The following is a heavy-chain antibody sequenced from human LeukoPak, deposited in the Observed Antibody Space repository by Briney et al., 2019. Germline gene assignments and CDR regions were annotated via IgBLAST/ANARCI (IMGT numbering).Heavy chain of an antibody. CDR2: INWNGGST. Sequence: PGGSLRLSCAASGFTFNRYNMNWVRQAPGKGLEWVSGINWNGGSTGYADSVKGRFTISRDNAKNSLYLQMNSLRAEDTALYYCARDHYDILTGMYYFDYWGQGTLVTVSS. V-gene: IGHV3-20*04. CDR3: ARDHYDILTGMYYFDY. J-gene: IGHJ4*02. CDR1: GFTFNRYN. D-gene: IGHD3-9*01.